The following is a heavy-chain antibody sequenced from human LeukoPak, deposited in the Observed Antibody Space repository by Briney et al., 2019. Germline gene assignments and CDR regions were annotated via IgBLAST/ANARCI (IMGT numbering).Heavy chain of an antibody. D-gene: IGHD4-17*01. CDR3: ARHREHEYGDIKGGFDY. CDR1: GYSFTSYW. J-gene: IGHJ4*02. CDR2: IDPSDSYT. Sequence: GESLRISCKGSGYSFTSYWISWVRQMPGKGLEWMGRIDPSDSYTNYSPSFQGHVTISADKSISTAYLQWSSLKASDTAMYYCARHREHEYGDIKGGFDYWGQGTLVSVSS. V-gene: IGHV5-10-1*01.